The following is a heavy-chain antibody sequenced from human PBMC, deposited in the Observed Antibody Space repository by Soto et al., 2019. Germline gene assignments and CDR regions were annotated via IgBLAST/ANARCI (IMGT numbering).Heavy chain of an antibody. V-gene: IGHV4-28*01. D-gene: IGHD3-22*01. CDR3: ARNKYYYDSSGYYLDAFDI. Sequence: SETLSLTYAVSGYSISSSNWWGFIRQPPGKGLEWIGYIYYSGSTYYNPSLKSRVTMSVDTSKNQFSLKLSSVTAVDTAVYYCARNKYYYDSSGYYLDAFDIWGQGTMVIVSS. CDR1: GYSISSSNW. CDR2: IYYSGST. J-gene: IGHJ3*02.